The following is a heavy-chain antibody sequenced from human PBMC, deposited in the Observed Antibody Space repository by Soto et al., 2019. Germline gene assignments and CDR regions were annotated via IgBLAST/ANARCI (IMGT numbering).Heavy chain of an antibody. CDR3: ARDLVNYYDSSQDY. D-gene: IGHD3-22*01. CDR1: GYTFTSYG. CDR2: ISAYNGKT. Sequence: GASVKVSCKASGYTFTSYGISWVRQAPGQGLEWMGWISAYNGKTKYAQELQGRVTMTTDTSTSTAYMELRSLRSDDTAVYYCARDLVNYYDSSQDYWGQGTLVTVSS. V-gene: IGHV1-18*01. J-gene: IGHJ4*02.